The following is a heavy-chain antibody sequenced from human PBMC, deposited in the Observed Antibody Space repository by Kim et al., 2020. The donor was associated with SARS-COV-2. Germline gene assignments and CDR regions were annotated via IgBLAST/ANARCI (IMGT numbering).Heavy chain of an antibody. Sequence: GGSLRLSCAASGFTFSSYGMHWVRQAPGKGLEWVAVIWYDGSNKYYADSVKGRFTISRDNSKNTLYLQMNSLRAEDTAVYYCARDEWGYGGSYLSYYYYGMDVWGQGTTVTVSS. D-gene: IGHD1-26*01. CDR1: GFTFSSYG. CDR2: IWYDGSNK. V-gene: IGHV3-33*01. CDR3: ARDEWGYGGSYLSYYYYGMDV. J-gene: IGHJ6*02.